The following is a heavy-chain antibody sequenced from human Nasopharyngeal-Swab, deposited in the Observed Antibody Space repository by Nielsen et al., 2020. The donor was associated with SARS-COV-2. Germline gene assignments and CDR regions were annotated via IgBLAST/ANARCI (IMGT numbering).Heavy chain of an antibody. CDR1: GYDFTGYW. CDR3: ARPRMGTTSSLDY. Sequence: GESLKISCKGSGYDFTGYWIGWVRQTPGKGLEWMGIIYPGDSDTRYGPSFQGQVTISADKSITTAYLRWSSLKASDTAMYYCARPRMGTTSSLDYWGQGTLVTVSS. D-gene: IGHD6-13*01. J-gene: IGHJ4*02. V-gene: IGHV5-51*01. CDR2: IYPGDSDT.